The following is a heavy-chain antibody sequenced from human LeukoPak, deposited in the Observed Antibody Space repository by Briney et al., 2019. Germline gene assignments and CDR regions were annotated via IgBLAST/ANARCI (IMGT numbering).Heavy chain of an antibody. V-gene: IGHV3-66*01. CDR2: IYSGGST. Sequence: GGSLRLSCAASGFTFSNYAMSWVRQAPGKGLEWVSVIYSGGSTYYADSVKGRFTISRDNSKNTLYLQMNSLRAEDTAVYYCARGGGWYVEIDYWGQGTLVTVSS. D-gene: IGHD6-19*01. CDR1: GFTFSNYA. CDR3: ARGGGWYVEIDY. J-gene: IGHJ4*02.